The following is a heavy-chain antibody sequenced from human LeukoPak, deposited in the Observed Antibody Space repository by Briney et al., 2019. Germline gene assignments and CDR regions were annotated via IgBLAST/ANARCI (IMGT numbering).Heavy chain of an antibody. CDR2: INPNSGDT. J-gene: IGHJ4*02. CDR3: ARDLILGSSTSHIFDY. D-gene: IGHD2-2*01. CDR1: GYTFTGYY. Sequence: KPGASVKVSCKASGYTFTGYYMYWVRQAPGQGLEWMGWINPNSGDTNYGQKFQGRVTMTRDTSISTAYMELSRLRSDDTAVYYCARDLILGSSTSHIFDYWGQGTLVTVSS. V-gene: IGHV1-2*02.